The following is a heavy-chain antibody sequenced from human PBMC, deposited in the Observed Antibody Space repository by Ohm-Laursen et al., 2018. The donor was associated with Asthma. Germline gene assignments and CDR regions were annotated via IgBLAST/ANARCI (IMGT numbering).Heavy chain of an antibody. V-gene: IGHV3-23*01. J-gene: IGHJ6*02. D-gene: IGHD6-13*01. CDR1: GFTFSDYY. CDR3: AKGGSSSWYEMDV. Sequence: SLRLSCTASGFTFSDYYMSWIRQAPGKGLEWVSTISDSGGSTYYADSVKGRFTISRDNSKNTLYLQMNSLRAEDTAVYYCAKGGSSSWYEMDVWGQGTTVTVSS. CDR2: ISDSGGST.